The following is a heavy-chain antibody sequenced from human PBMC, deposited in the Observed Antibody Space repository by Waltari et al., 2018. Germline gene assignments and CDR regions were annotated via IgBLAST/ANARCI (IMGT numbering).Heavy chain of an antibody. CDR1: GFTFSSYG. D-gene: IGHD3-10*01. V-gene: IGHV3-30*18. Sequence: QVQLVESGGGVVQPGRSLRLSCAASGFTFSSYGMHWVRQAPGKGLEWVAVIWYDGSNKYYADSVKGRFPISRDNSKNTLYLQMNSLRAEDTAMYYCAKDGVLWSGPNYYMDVWGKGTTVTVSS. CDR2: IWYDGSNK. CDR3: AKDGVLWSGPNYYMDV. J-gene: IGHJ6*03.